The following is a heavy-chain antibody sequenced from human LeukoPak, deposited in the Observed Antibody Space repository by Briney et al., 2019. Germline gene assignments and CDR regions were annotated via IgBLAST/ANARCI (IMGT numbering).Heavy chain of an antibody. CDR1: GGSFSGYY. CDR3: ARTASRYDFWVDP. J-gene: IGHJ5*02. CDR2: INHSGST. D-gene: IGHD3-3*01. Sequence: SETLSLTCAVYGGSFSGYYWSWIRQPPGKGLEWIGEINHSGSTNYNPSLKSRVTISVDTSKNQFSLKLSSVTAADTAVYYCARTASRYDFWVDPWGQGTLVTVSS. V-gene: IGHV4-34*01.